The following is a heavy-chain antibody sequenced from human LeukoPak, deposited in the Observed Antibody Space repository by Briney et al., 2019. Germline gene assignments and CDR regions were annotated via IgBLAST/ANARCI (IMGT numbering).Heavy chain of an antibody. CDR1: GYTFTGYY. V-gene: IGHV1-2*02. J-gene: IGHJ4*02. CDR2: INPNSGGT. Sequence: GASVKVSCKPSGYTFTGYYMHWVRQAPGQGLEWMGWINPNSGGTNYAQKFQGRVTMTRDTSISTAYMELSRLRSDDTGVYYCARGREIAAAGTPRYWGQGTLVTVSS. CDR3: ARGREIAAAGTPRY. D-gene: IGHD6-13*01.